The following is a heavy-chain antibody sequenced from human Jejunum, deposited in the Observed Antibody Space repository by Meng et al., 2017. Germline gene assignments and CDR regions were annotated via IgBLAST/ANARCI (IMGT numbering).Heavy chain of an antibody. CDR1: GFTFSSYG. CDR2: TSYDGSNK. J-gene: IGHJ4*02. D-gene: IGHD4-11*01. V-gene: IGHV3-30*03. Sequence: QVQLVEAGGGVVQPGRSLRLSCAASGFTFSSYGMHWIRQAPAPGKGLEWVAVTSYDGSNKNCADSVKGRFTISRDDSKNIVHLEMTNLNIEDTAVYYCTSRVVTTNDHWGQGTLVTVSS. CDR3: TSRVVTTNDH.